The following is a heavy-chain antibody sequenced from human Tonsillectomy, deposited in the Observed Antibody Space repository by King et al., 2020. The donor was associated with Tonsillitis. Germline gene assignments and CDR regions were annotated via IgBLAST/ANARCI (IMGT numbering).Heavy chain of an antibody. D-gene: IGHD1-26*01. Sequence: VQLVESGAEVKKPGESLRISCKASGYSFTNYWIGWVRQMPGKGLEWMGIIYPGDSDTRYSPSFQGQVTISADKSINTAYLQWSSLKASDSAMYYCARWDRSSSEADAFDIWGQGTMVTVSS. CDR1: GYSFTNYW. V-gene: IGHV5-51*01. J-gene: IGHJ3*02. CDR2: IYPGDSDT. CDR3: ARWDRSSSEADAFDI.